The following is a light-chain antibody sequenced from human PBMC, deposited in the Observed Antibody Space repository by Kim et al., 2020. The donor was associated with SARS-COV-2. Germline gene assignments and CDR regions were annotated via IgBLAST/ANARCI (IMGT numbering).Light chain of an antibody. CDR3: QQYNRWPPYI. J-gene: IGKJ2*01. Sequence: VSLGERATLPCRASQSVGTNLAWYQLRPGQAPRLLIYGASTSATGVPARFSGSGSGTEFTLTITSPQSEDFAVYYCQQYNRWPPYIFGQGTKLEI. CDR2: GAS. V-gene: IGKV3-15*01. CDR1: QSVGTN.